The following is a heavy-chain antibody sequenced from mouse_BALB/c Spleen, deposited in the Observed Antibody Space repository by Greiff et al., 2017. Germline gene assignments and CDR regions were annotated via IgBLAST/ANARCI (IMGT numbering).Heavy chain of an antibody. CDR3: ARSIRRFDD. Sequence: QVQLKQSGAELAKPGASVKMSCTASGYTFTSSWMHWVKQRPGQGLEWIGYINPSTGYTEYNQKFKDKATLTADKSSSTAYMQLSSLTSEDSAVYYGARSIRRFDDWGQGTTLTVSS. CDR1: GYTFTSSW. D-gene: IGHD2-12*01. V-gene: IGHV1-7*01. CDR2: INPSTGYT. J-gene: IGHJ2*01.